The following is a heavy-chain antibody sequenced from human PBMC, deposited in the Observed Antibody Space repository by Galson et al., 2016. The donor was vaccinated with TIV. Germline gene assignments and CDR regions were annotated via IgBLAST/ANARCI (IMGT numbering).Heavy chain of an antibody. J-gene: IGHJ6*02. CDR1: GFTFGDYA. Sequence: SLRLSCAASGFTFGDYAMSWARQAPGKGLEWVSVIYSGGSTYYADSVKGRFSISRDNSKNTLYLQMNSLRAEDTAVYYCARDYSGYDSGYFYYGMDVWGQGTTVTVSS. D-gene: IGHD5-12*01. CDR2: IYSGGST. V-gene: IGHV3-53*01. CDR3: ARDYSGYDSGYFYYGMDV.